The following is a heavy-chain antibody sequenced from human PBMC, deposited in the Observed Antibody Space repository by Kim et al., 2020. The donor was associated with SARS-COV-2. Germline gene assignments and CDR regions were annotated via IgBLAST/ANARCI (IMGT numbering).Heavy chain of an antibody. V-gene: IGHV3-21*01. CDR1: GFTFSSYS. CDR3: ARDSENCSSTSCYLASFDY. J-gene: IGHJ4*02. CDR2: ISSSSSYI. Sequence: GGSLRLSCAASGFTFSSYSMNWVRQAPGKGLEWVSSISSSSSYIYYADSVKGRFTISRDNAKNSLYLQLNSLRAEDTAVYYCARDSENCSSTSCYLASFDYWGQGTLVTVSS. D-gene: IGHD2-2*01.